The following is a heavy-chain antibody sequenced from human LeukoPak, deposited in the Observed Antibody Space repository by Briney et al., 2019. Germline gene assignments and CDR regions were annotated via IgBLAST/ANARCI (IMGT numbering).Heavy chain of an antibody. Sequence: PSETLSLTCTVSGGSINSYYWSWIRQPPGKGLEWIGYIYYSGSTNYNPSLKSRVTISVDTSKNQFSLKLSSVTAADTAVYYCARIRYYGDTGGWFDPWGQGTLVTVSS. D-gene: IGHD4-17*01. CDR3: ARIRYYGDTGGWFDP. CDR1: GGSINSYY. CDR2: IYYSGST. J-gene: IGHJ5*02. V-gene: IGHV4-59*08.